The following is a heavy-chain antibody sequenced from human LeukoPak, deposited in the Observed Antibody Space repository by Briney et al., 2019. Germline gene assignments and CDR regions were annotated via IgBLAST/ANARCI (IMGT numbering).Heavy chain of an antibody. D-gene: IGHD4/OR15-4a*01. CDR3: ARDHLPAGAPGYYMDV. J-gene: IGHJ6*03. CDR1: GGSVSSHF. CDR2: IYNSGIT. Sequence: PSETLSLTCPVSGGSVSSHFWSWIRQPPGKGLEWIGYIYNSGITNYNPSLKSRVIMSVDTSKNQFSLMLRSVTAADTAVYYCARDHLPAGAPGYYMDVWGKGTTVTVSS. V-gene: IGHV4-59*02.